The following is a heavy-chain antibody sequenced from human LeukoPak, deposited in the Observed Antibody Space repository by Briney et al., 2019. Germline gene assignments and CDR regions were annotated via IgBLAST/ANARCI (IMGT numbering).Heavy chain of an antibody. J-gene: IGHJ4*02. Sequence: GSLRLSCAASGFTFSSYAMTWIRQPPGKGLEWIGEINHSGSTNYNPSLKSRVTISVDTSKNQFSLKLSSVTAADTAVYYCARGRDCSSTSCDFDYWGQGTLVTVSS. D-gene: IGHD2-2*01. CDR3: ARGRDCSSTSCDFDY. CDR2: INHSGST. V-gene: IGHV4-34*01. CDR1: GFTFSSYA.